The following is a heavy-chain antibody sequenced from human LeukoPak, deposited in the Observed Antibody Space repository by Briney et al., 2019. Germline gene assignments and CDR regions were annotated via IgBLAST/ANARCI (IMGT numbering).Heavy chain of an antibody. CDR1: GGSISSYY. V-gene: IGHV4-59*01. CDR2: IYYSGST. CDR3: ARALNDLRYYYYYMDV. J-gene: IGHJ6*03. D-gene: IGHD3-3*01. Sequence: SETLSLTCTVSGGSISSYYWSWIRQPPGKGLEWIGYIYYSGSTNYNPSLKSRVTISVDTSKNQFSLKLSSVTAADTAVYYCARALNDLRYYYYYMDVWGKGTTVTVSS.